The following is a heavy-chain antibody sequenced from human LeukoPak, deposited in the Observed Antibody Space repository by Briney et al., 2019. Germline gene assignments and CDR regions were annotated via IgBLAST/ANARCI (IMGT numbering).Heavy chain of an antibody. CDR1: GYSISSGYY. CDR3: ARGDLLLWFGEYVNTYFDY. Sequence: SETLSLTCTVSGYSISSGYYWGWIRQPPGKGLEWIGSIYHSGSTYYNPSLKSRVTISVDTSKNQFSLKLSSVAAADTAVYYCARGDLLLWFGEYVNTYFDYWGQGTLVTVSS. J-gene: IGHJ4*02. V-gene: IGHV4-38-2*02. D-gene: IGHD3-10*01. CDR2: IYHSGST.